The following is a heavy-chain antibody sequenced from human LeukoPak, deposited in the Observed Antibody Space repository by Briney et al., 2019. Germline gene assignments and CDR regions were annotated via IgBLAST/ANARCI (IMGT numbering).Heavy chain of an antibody. D-gene: IGHD4-17*01. J-gene: IGHJ4*02. CDR1: GYSISSGYY. V-gene: IGHV4-38-2*02. CDR2: IYHSGST. Sequence: SETLSLTCTVSGYSISSGYYWGWIRQPPGKGLEWIGSIYHSGSTYYNPSLKSRVTISVDTSKNQFSLKLSSVTAADTAVYYCARHTGPRVNPYGDYFFDYWGQGILVTVSS. CDR3: ARHTGPRVNPYGDYFFDY.